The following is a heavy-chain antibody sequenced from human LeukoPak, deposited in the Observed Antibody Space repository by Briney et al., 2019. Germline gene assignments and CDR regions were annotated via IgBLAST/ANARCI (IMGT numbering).Heavy chain of an antibody. D-gene: IGHD5-12*01. CDR1: GFTFSSYG. V-gene: IGHV3-30*02. J-gene: IGHJ5*02. CDR3: AKDLVATFPNWFDP. Sequence: GGSLRLSCAASGFTFSSYGMHWVRQAPGKGLEGVAFIRYDGSNKYYADSVKGRFTISRDNSKNTLYLQMNSLRAEDTAVYYCAKDLVATFPNWFDPWGQGTLVTVSS. CDR2: IRYDGSNK.